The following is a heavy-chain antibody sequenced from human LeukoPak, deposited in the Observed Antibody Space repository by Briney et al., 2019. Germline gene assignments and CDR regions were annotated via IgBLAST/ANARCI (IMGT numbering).Heavy chain of an antibody. CDR3: NGDYDY. Sequence: GGSLRLSCAASGFSFITYGMHWVRQAPGKWLEWVAFIRSDGVSKYYADSVKGRFTISRDNSKNTLYLQMNSLRAEDTAVYYCNGDYDYWGQGTLVTVSS. V-gene: IGHV3-30*02. D-gene: IGHD4-17*01. CDR1: GFSFITYG. J-gene: IGHJ4*02. CDR2: IRSDGVSK.